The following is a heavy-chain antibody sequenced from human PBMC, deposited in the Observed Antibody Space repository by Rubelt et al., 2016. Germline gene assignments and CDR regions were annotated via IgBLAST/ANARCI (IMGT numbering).Heavy chain of an antibody. CDR2: ISPSGDST. CDR3: ATARKAITMIVVVTNLYYFDY. D-gene: IGHD3-22*01. V-gene: IGHV1-46*01. Sequence: GIISPSGDSTSYAQKFQGRVTMTRDTSTSTVNVELSSLRSEDTAVYYCATARKAITMIVVVTNLYYFDYWGQGTLVTVSS. J-gene: IGHJ4*02.